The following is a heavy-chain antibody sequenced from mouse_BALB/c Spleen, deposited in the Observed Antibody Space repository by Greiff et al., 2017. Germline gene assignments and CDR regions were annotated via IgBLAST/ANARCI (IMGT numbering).Heavy chain of an antibody. CDR1: GFNIKDTY. D-gene: IGHD1-1*01. CDR2: IDPANGNT. Sequence: EVQLQQSGAELVKPGASVKLSCTASGFNIKDTYMHWVKQRPEQGLEWIGRIDPANGNTKYDPKFQGKATITADTSSNTAYLQLSSLTSEDTAVYYGAPTYYYGSSSFAYWGQGTLVTVSA. CDR3: APTYYYGSSSFAY. V-gene: IGHV14-3*02. J-gene: IGHJ3*01.